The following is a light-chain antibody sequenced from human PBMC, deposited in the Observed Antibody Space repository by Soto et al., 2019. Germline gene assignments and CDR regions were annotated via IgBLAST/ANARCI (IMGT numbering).Light chain of an antibody. CDR3: SSYAGSNREV. CDR1: SSEVGGYNC. V-gene: IGLV2-8*01. Sequence: QSALTQPPSASGSPGQSVTISCTGTSSEVGGYNCVSWYQQHPGKAPKLMIYEVSKRPSGVPDRFSGSKSGNTASLTVPGLQAEDEADYYCSSYAGSNREVFGTGTKVTVL. J-gene: IGLJ1*01. CDR2: EVS.